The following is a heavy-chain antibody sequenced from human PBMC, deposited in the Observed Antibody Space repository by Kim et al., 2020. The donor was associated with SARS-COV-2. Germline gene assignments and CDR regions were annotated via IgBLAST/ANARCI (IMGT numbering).Heavy chain of an antibody. D-gene: IGHD3-22*01. CDR1: GLTFSNAW. Sequence: GGSLRLFCVASGLTFSNAWMSWVRQAPGKGLEWVGRIKTKTGGGTADYAAPVKDRFTISRDDTKNTLYLQMNSLKTEDTAVYYCTTGISSGSYWGQGTLV. CDR2: IKTKTGGGTA. J-gene: IGHJ4*02. CDR3: TTGISSGSY. V-gene: IGHV3-15*01.